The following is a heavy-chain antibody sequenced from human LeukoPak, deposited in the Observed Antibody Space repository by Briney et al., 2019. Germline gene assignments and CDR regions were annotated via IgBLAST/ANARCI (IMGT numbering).Heavy chain of an antibody. CDR3: ARDWNVWYFDY. CDR2: ISGSGGTT. CDR1: GFTFSSYA. D-gene: IGHD1-1*01. Sequence: GGSLRLSCAASGFTFSSYALSWVRQAPGKGLEWVSAISGSGGTTYYADSVKGRFTISNDNSKNTLYLQMDSLRAEDTAVYYCARDWNVWYFDYWGQGTLVTVS. J-gene: IGHJ4*02. V-gene: IGHV3-23*01.